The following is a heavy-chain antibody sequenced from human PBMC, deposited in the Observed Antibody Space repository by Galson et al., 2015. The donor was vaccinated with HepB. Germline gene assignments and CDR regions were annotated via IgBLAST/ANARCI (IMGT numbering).Heavy chain of an antibody. CDR1: GFTFSNYG. CDR2: ISSSTTYI. D-gene: IGHD3-3*01. J-gene: IGHJ4*02. V-gene: IGHV3-21*01. CDR3: ARIRVSGDYDVWSGFYIPDDY. Sequence: SLRLSCAASGFTFSNYGMNWVRQAPGKGLEWVSSISSSTTYINYADSVKGRFTISRDNAKSSLYLQMNSLRAEDTAVYYCARIRVSGDYDVWSGFYIPDDYWGQGTLVTVSS.